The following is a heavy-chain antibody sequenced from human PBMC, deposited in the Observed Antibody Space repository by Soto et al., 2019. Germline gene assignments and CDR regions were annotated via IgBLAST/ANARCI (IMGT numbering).Heavy chain of an antibody. D-gene: IGHD3-22*01. CDR2: ISATSSNT. CDR1: GFTFSIYA. CDR3: AKDESNSNPLYYFDY. V-gene: IGHV3-23*01. J-gene: IGHJ4*02. Sequence: EVHLLESGGALVQPGGSLRLSCVASGFTFSIYAMTWVRQAPGKGLEWVSSISATSSNTYYADSVKGRFTISRDNSKNTLFLHMNSLRAEDTALYYCAKDESNSNPLYYFDYWGQGTLVTVSS.